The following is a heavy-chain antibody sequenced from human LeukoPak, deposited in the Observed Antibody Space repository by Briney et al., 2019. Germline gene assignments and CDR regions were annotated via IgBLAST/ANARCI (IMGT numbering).Heavy chain of an antibody. D-gene: IGHD4-17*01. V-gene: IGHV3-48*03. CDR1: GFTFPNYA. Sequence: GGSLRLSCAASGFTFPNYAMGWVRQAPGKGLEWVSYISSSGSTIYYADSVKGRFTISRDNAKNSLYLQMNSLRVEDTAVYYCARDGAYGDYFDYWGQGTLVTVSS. CDR3: ARDGAYGDYFDY. J-gene: IGHJ4*02. CDR2: ISSSGSTI.